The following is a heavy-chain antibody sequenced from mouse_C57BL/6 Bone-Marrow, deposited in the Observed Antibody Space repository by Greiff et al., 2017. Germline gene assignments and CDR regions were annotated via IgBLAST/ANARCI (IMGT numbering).Heavy chain of an antibody. CDR1: GYTFTGYW. CDR2: ILPGSGST. J-gene: IGHJ1*03. CDR3: ARGYGNLIDWYFDV. V-gene: IGHV1-9*01. D-gene: IGHD2-1*01. Sequence: VQLQQSGAELMKPGASVTLSCKATGYTFTGYWIEWVKQRPGHGLEWIGEILPGSGSTNYNEKFKGKAKFTADTSSNTAYMQLGSLTTADSAIYDCARGYGNLIDWYFDVGGTGTTVTVSS.